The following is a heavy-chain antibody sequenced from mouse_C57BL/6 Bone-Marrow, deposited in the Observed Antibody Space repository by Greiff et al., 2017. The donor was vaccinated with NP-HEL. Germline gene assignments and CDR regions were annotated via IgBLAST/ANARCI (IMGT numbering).Heavy chain of an antibody. J-gene: IGHJ2*01. CDR1: GFTFSSYA. V-gene: IGHV5-4*01. CDR2: ISDGGSYT. Sequence: DVHLVESGGGLVKPGGSLKLSCAASGFTFSSYAMSWVRQTPEKRLEWVATISDGGSYTYYPDNVKGRFTISRDNAKNNLYLQMSHLKSEDTAMYYCARVCYYGSNGFDYWGQGTTLTVSS. CDR3: ARVCYYGSNGFDY. D-gene: IGHD1-1*01.